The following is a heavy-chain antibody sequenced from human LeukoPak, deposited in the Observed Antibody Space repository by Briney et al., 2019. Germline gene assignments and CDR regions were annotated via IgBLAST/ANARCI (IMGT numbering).Heavy chain of an antibody. J-gene: IGHJ5*02. V-gene: IGHV4-61*02. Sequence: PSETLSLTCTVSGGSISSGSYYWSWIRQPAGKGLEWIGRIYTSGSTNYNPSLKSRVTISVDTSKNQFSLKLSSVTAADTAVYYCAREDQNCFDPWGEGTLVTVSS. CDR2: IYTSGST. CDR3: AREDQNCFDP. CDR1: GGSISSGSYY.